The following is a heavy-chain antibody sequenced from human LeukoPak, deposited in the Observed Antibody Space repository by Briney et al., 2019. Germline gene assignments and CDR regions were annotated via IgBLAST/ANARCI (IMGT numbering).Heavy chain of an antibody. V-gene: IGHV3-11*01. D-gene: IGHD6-13*01. J-gene: IGHJ3*02. CDR3: ARDSSSWPDAFDI. CDR1: GFTFSDYY. Sequence: PGGSLRLSCAASGFTFSDYYMSWIRQAPGKGLEWVSYISSSGSTIYYADSVKGRFTISRDNAKNSLYLQMNSLRAEDTAVYYCARDSSSWPDAFDIWGQGTMVTVSS. CDR2: ISSSGSTI.